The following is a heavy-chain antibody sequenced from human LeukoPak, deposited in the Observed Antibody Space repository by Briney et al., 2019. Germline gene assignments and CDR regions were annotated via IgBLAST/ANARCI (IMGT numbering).Heavy chain of an antibody. CDR3: ARETYYYDSSGYYYYYFDY. V-gene: IGHV4-34*11. D-gene: IGHD3-22*01. CDR2: IYYSGST. J-gene: IGHJ4*02. Sequence: SETLSLTCAVYGGSFSGYYWSWIRQPPGKGLEWIGSIYYSGSTYYNPSLKSRVTISVDTSKNQFSLKLTSVTAADTAVYYCARETYYYDSSGYYYYYFDYWGQGTLVTVSS. CDR1: GGSFSGYY.